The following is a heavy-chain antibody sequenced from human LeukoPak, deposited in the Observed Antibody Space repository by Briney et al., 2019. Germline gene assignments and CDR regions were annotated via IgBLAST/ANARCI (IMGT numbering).Heavy chain of an antibody. J-gene: IGHJ4*02. CDR2: IPSDENPT. Sequence: SGGSLRLSCSASGFIFSNFVMHWVRQAPGKGLVWVARIPSDENPTNYADSVQGRFTISRDNAKNTLYLQMNSLRAEDTAVYYCARDALYMVRDPKFLPTYWGQGTLVTVSS. V-gene: IGHV3-74*01. D-gene: IGHD3-10*01. CDR1: GFIFSNFV. CDR3: ARDALYMVRDPKFLPTY.